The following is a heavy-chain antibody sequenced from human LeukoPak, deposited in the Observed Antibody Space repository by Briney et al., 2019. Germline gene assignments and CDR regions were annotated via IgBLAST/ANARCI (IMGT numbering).Heavy chain of an antibody. CDR2: ISYDGSNK. D-gene: IGHD5-18*01. J-gene: IGHJ4*02. V-gene: IGHV3-30*04. CDR3: ARGAGYSYGADY. CDR1: GFTFSSYA. Sequence: QSGGSLRLSCAASGFTFSSYAMHWVRQAPGKGLEWVAVISYDGSNKYYADSVKGRFTISRDNSKNTLYLQMNSLRAEDTAVYYCARGAGYSYGADYWGQGTLVTVSS.